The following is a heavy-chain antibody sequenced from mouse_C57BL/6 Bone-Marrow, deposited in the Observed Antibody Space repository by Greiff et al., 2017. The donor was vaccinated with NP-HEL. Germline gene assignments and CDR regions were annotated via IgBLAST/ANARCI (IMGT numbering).Heavy chain of an antibody. CDR3: ARNIYYYADY. J-gene: IGHJ2*01. D-gene: IGHD1-1*01. V-gene: IGHV1-59*01. CDR2: IDPSDSYT. CDR1: GYTFTSYW. Sequence: QVQLKQPGAELVRPGTSVKLSCKASGYTFTSYWMHWVKQRPGQGLEWIGVIDPSDSYTNYNQKFKGKATLTVDTSSSTAYMQLSSLTSEDSAVYYCARNIYYYADYWGQGTTLTVSS.